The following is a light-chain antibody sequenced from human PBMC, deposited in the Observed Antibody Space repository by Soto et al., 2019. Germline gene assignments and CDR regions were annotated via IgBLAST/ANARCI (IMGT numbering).Light chain of an antibody. V-gene: IGKV2-30*02. CDR3: MEDTHWPLT. Sequence: DVVMPLPPLSLPVTLGQTASISCRTSQSLVHSDGNTYLNCFQQRPGQTPRRLINTVSNRASGVTDSFSGGGSGTVFTLKINRVEAEDGGVYYYMEDTHWPLTLGQGTKV. CDR2: TVS. J-gene: IGKJ1*01. CDR1: QSLVHSDGNTY.